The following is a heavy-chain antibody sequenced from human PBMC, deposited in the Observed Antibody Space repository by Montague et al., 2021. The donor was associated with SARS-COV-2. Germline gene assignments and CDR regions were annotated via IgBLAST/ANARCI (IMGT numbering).Heavy chain of an antibody. CDR1: GGSFSGYY. V-gene: IGHV4-34*01. CDR3: ARRGSSVWGVTVSAELDY. J-gene: IGHJ4*02. Sequence: SETLSPTCAICGGSFSGYYWSWIRQPPEKGLEWIGEINQSGRTNNNPSLKSRVIISVDTSKNQFSLKLSSVTAADTAVYYCARRGSSVWGVTVSAELDYWGQGILVIVSS. D-gene: IGHD3-10*01. CDR2: INQSGRT.